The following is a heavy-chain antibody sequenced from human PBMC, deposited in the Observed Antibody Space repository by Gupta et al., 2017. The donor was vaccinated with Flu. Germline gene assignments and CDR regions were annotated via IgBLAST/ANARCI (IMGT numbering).Heavy chain of an antibody. Sequence: IWIRQHPGKVLEWIGCIYYRGSTYYNQSLKRRVTISVVSSQNQFSLNLSSVTAADTAMYYCAIYHGWAPFDHWGQGTLVTVSS. CDR3: AIYHGWAPFDH. V-gene: IGHV4-31*02. J-gene: IGHJ4*02. D-gene: IGHD3-16*01. CDR2: IYYRGST.